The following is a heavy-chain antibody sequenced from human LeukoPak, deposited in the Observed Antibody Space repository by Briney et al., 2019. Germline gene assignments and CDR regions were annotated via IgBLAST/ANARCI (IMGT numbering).Heavy chain of an antibody. D-gene: IGHD3-22*01. CDR3: ARRNSGYDYSFDY. J-gene: IGHJ4*02. CDR2: IHYSGST. V-gene: IGHV4-59*08. CDR1: GGSVSSYY. Sequence: LETLSLTCTVSGGSVSSYYWTWVRQPPGKGPEWIGYIHYSGSTNYNPSLESRVSISIDTSKNQFSLKLSSVTAADTAVYYCARRNSGYDYSFDYWGQGTLDTVSS.